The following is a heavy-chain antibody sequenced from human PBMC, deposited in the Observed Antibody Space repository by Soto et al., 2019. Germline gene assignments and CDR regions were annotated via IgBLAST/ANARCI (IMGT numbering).Heavy chain of an antibody. D-gene: IGHD6-19*01. CDR3: AHRQAQGVGLAGTFDS. V-gene: IGHV2-5*02. Sequence: QITLKESGPTLVKPTQTLTLTCTFSGFSFSTTGVGVGWIRQPPGKALEWLALIYWDDDKRYSPSLKSRLTITKHTSKTHVVLTMTNMDPVDTATYYCAHRQAQGVGLAGTFDSWGQGTLVTVSS. J-gene: IGHJ4*02. CDR1: GFSFSTTGVG. CDR2: IYWDDDK.